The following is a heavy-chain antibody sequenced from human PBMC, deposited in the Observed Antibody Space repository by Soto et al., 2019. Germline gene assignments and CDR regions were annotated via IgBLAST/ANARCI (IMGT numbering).Heavy chain of an antibody. J-gene: IGHJ6*02. CDR3: ATHRRITMVRGSYYYYGMDV. CDR2: ISGSGGST. Sequence: GGSLRLSCAASGFTFSSYAMSWVRQAPGKGLEWVSAISGSGGSTYYADSVKGRFTISRDNSKNTLYLQMNSLRAEDTAVYYCATHRRITMVRGSYYYYGMDVWGQGTTVTVSS. D-gene: IGHD3-10*01. V-gene: IGHV3-23*01. CDR1: GFTFSSYA.